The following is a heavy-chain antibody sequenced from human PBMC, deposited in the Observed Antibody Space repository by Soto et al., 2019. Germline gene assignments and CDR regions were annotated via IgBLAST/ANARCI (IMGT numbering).Heavy chain of an antibody. Sequence: QVQLQESGPGLVKPSQTLSLTCTVSGGSISSGGYYWSWIRQHPGKGLEWIGYIDYSGSTYYNPSLTSRVTISVDTSKNPFSLKLSSVTAADTAVYYCATTLRPGGDYCGHGTLFTVSS. D-gene: IGHD4-17*01. CDR1: GGSISSGGYY. J-gene: IGHJ4*01. CDR2: IDYSGST. V-gene: IGHV4-31*03. CDR3: ATTLRPGGDY.